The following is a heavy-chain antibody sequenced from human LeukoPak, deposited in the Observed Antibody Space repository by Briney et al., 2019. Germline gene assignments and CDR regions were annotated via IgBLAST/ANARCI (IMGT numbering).Heavy chain of an antibody. J-gene: IGHJ5*02. CDR2: INPSGDNT. Sequence: ASVKVSCKASGYTFTHNFMHWVRQAPGQGLEWMGIINPSGDNTWYAQKFQGRVTMTRDMATSTDYMEVNSLRSEDTAVYYCARDNSMGDSAWWFDPWGQGTLVTVSS. CDR3: ARDNSMGDSAWWFDP. D-gene: IGHD5-12*01. V-gene: IGHV1-46*01. CDR1: GYTFTHNF.